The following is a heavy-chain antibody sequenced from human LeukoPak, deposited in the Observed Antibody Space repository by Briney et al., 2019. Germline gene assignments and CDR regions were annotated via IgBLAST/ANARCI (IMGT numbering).Heavy chain of an antibody. J-gene: IGHJ4*02. CDR2: IYTSGST. CDR3: ARGPMVRGDLDY. D-gene: IGHD3-10*01. Sequence: SETLSLTCAVYGGSFSGFYWGWIRQPPEKGLEWIGRIYTSGSTNYNPSLKSRVTISVDTSKNQFSLKLSSVTAADTAVYYCARGPMVRGDLDYWGQGTLVTVSS. V-gene: IGHV4-59*10. CDR1: GGSFSGFY.